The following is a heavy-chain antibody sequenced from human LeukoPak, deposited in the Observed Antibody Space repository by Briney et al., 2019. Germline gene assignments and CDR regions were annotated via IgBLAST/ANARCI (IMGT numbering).Heavy chain of an antibody. Sequence: GGTLRLSCAASGITFSSYGMSWVRQAPGKGLEWVSFISSSSSYIYYADSVKGRFTISRDNAKNSLYLQMNSLRAEDTAVYYCARGQYSYGYWGGLYYYYYMDVWGKGTTVTVSS. CDR1: GITFSSYG. CDR3: ARGQYSYGYWGGLYYYYYMDV. CDR2: ISSSSSYI. D-gene: IGHD5-18*01. V-gene: IGHV3-21*01. J-gene: IGHJ6*03.